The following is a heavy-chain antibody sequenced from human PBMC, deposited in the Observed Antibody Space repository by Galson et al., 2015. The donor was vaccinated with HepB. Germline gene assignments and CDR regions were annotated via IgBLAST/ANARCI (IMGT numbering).Heavy chain of an antibody. V-gene: IGHV3-23*01. J-gene: IGHJ4*02. D-gene: IGHD2-15*01. Sequence: LRLSCAASGFTFSSYAMSWVRQAPGKGLEWVSAISGSGGSTYYADSVKGRFTISRDNSKNTLYLQMNSLRAEDTAVYYCARVSFLCSGGSCYSWGFDYWGQGTLVTVSS. CDR2: ISGSGGST. CDR3: ARVSFLCSGGSCYSWGFDY. CDR1: GFTFSSYA.